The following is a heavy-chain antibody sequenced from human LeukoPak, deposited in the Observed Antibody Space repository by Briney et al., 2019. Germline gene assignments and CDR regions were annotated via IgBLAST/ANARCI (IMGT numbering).Heavy chain of an antibody. CDR2: IYPGNSDT. Sequence: GESLKISCKTSGYSFNNYWIGWVRQMPGKGLEWMGIIYPGNSDTRYSPSFQGQVTISADKSISTAYLQWSSLKASDTAIYYCARRPDGHKYYFDYWAQGTLVTVSS. D-gene: IGHD5-24*01. V-gene: IGHV5-51*01. CDR3: ARRPDGHKYYFDY. CDR1: GYSFNNYW. J-gene: IGHJ4*02.